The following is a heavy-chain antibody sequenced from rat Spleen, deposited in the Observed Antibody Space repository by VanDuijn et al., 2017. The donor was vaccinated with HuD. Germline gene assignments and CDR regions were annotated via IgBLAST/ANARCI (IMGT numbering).Heavy chain of an antibody. J-gene: IGHJ3*01. CDR3: ATADYYDGTFAY. D-gene: IGHD1-12*02. CDR2: ITNTGGST. CDR1: GFTFSSFP. Sequence: EVQLVESGGGLVQPGRSMKLSCAASGFTFSSFPMAWVRQTPTKGLEWVASITNTGGSTYYPDSVKGRFTISRENAKSTLYLQIDSLRSEDTATYYCATADYYDGTFAYWGQGTLVTVSS. V-gene: IGHV5-46*01.